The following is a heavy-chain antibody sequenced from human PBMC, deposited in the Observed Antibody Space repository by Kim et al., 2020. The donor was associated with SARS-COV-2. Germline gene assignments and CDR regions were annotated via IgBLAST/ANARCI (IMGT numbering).Heavy chain of an antibody. CDR2: ISYDGSNK. J-gene: IGHJ6*02. CDR3: AKDGLTSALPIYYYYYGMDV. CDR1: GFTFSSYG. V-gene: IGHV3-30*18. D-gene: IGHD3-10*01. Sequence: GGSLRLSCAASGFTFSSYGMHWVRQAPGKGLEWVAVISYDGSNKYYADSVKGRFTISRDNSKNTLYLQMNSLRAEDTAVYYCAKDGLTSALPIYYYYYGMDVGGQGTTVTVSS.